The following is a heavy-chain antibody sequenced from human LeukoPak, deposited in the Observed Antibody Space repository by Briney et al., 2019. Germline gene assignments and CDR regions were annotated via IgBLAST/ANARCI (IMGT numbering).Heavy chain of an antibody. CDR3: ARSPGRSLRYFDERSFDY. CDR1: GGTFSSYA. J-gene: IGHJ4*02. CDR2: IIPIFGTA. Sequence: SSVKVSCKASGGTFSSYAISWVRQAPGQGLEWMGGIIPIFGTANYAQKFQGRVTTTADESTSTAYMELSSLRSEDTAVYYCARSPGRSLRYFDERSFDYWGQGTLVTVSS. V-gene: IGHV1-69*13. D-gene: IGHD3-9*01.